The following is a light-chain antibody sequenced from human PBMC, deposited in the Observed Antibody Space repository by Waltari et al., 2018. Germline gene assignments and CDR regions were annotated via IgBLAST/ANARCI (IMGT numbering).Light chain of an antibody. V-gene: IGKV3-20*01. CDR1: ASVSKY. CDR2: AAS. Sequence: DIVLTQSPGTLSLSPGARATLSCRASASVSKYLAWYQQRPGQAPRLLIYAASNRATGVPDRFSGSGSGTDFSLTISRLEPDDFAVYYCQMYVRLPVTFGQGTKVEIK. CDR3: QMYVRLPVT. J-gene: IGKJ1*01.